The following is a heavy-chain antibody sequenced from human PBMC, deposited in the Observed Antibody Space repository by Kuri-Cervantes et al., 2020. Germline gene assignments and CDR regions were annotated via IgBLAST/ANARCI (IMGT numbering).Heavy chain of an antibody. D-gene: IGHD2-15*01. J-gene: IGHJ3*02. Sequence: GESLKSSCAASGFTFSSYGMHWVRQAPGKGLEWVAVIWYDGSNKYYADSVKGRFTISRDNSKNTLYLQMNSLRAEDTAVYYCAKDIYSGYDAFDIWGQGTMVTVSS. CDR2: IWYDGSNK. CDR3: AKDIYSGYDAFDI. CDR1: GFTFSSYG. V-gene: IGHV3-30*02.